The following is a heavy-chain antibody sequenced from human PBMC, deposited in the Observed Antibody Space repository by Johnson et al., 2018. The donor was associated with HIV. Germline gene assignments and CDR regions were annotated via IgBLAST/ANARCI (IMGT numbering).Heavy chain of an antibody. CDR1: EFTFSNYA. V-gene: IGHV3-30-3*01. Sequence: VLLLESGGGVVQPGRSLRLSCAASEFTFSNYAMHWVRQAPGKGLEWVAVVPDDGDNKYYADSVKGRFTISRDNSKNTLYLQMNSLRAEDTAIYYCARGQLWLIDDALDIWGQGTMVTVSS. D-gene: IGHD5-18*01. CDR2: VPDDGDNK. J-gene: IGHJ3*02. CDR3: ARGQLWLIDDALDI.